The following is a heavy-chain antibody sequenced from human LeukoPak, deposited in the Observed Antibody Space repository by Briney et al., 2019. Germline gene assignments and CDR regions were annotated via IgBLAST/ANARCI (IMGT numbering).Heavy chain of an antibody. D-gene: IGHD3-10*01. J-gene: IGHJ3*02. Sequence: GASVKVSCKASGYTFTGYYMHWVRQAPGQGLEWMGWINPNSGGTNYAQKFQGRVTMTRDTSISTAYMELSRLRSDDTAVYYCARDSAYYYDAFDIWGQGTMVTVSS. CDR3: ARDSAYYYDAFDI. V-gene: IGHV1-2*02. CDR1: GYTFTGYY. CDR2: INPNSGGT.